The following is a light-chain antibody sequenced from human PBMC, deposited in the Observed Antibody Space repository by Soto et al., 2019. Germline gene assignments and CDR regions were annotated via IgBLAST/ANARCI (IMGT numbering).Light chain of an antibody. Sequence: EIVLTQSPGTLSLSPGERATLSCRASQSVSSSYLAGYQQKPGQAPRLLIYGASSRATGIPDRFSGSGSGTDFTFTISRLEPEDFAVYYCQQYGSSRLTFGGGTKVEIK. CDR3: QQYGSSRLT. CDR2: GAS. J-gene: IGKJ4*01. V-gene: IGKV3-20*01. CDR1: QSVSSSY.